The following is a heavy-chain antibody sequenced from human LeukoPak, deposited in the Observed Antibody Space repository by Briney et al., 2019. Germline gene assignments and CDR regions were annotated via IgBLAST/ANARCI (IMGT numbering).Heavy chain of an antibody. J-gene: IGHJ4*02. CDR1: GGSISSYY. V-gene: IGHV4-4*07. Sequence: SETLSLTCTVSGGSISSYYWSWIRQPAGKGLEWIGRIYTSGNTNYNPSLKSRVTMSVDTSKNQFSLKLSSVTAADTAVYYCARDSWARQAAGTNLADYWGQGTLVTVSS. CDR3: ARDSWARQAAGTNLADY. CDR2: IYTSGNT. D-gene: IGHD6-13*01.